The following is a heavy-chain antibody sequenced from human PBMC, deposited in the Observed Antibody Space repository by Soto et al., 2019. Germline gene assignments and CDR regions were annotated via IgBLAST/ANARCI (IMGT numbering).Heavy chain of an antibody. J-gene: IGHJ4*02. Sequence: QVTLKESGPVLVKPTETLTLTCTVSGFSLSNARMGVSWIRQPPGKALEWLAHIFSNDEKSYSTSLKSRLTISKDTSKSQVVLTMTNMDPVDTATYYCARFVLTGYYSAPFRYWGQGTLVTVSS. CDR1: GFSLSNARMG. V-gene: IGHV2-26*01. CDR2: IFSNDEK. CDR3: ARFVLTGYYSAPFRY. D-gene: IGHD3-9*01.